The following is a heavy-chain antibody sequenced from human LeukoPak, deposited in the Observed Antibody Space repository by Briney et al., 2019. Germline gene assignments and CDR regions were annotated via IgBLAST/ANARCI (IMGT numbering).Heavy chain of an antibody. D-gene: IGHD6-6*01. CDR1: GYTFTGYY. Sequence: ASVKVSCKASGYTFTGYYMHWVRQAPGQGLEWMGCINPNSGGTNYAQKFQGRVTMTRDTSISTAYMELSRLRSDDTAVYYCARAIAARGEYYFDYWGQGTLVTVSS. J-gene: IGHJ4*02. V-gene: IGHV1-2*02. CDR3: ARAIAARGEYYFDY. CDR2: INPNSGGT.